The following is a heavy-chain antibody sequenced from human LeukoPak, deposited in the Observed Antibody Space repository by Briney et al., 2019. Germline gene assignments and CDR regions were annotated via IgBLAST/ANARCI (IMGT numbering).Heavy chain of an antibody. V-gene: IGHV1-69*04. Sequence: GASVKFSCKASGGTFSSYAISWVRQAPGQGLEWMGRIIPILGIANYAQKFQGRVTITADKSTSTAYMELSSLRSEDTAVYYCATVEQQLVLGHRYWGQGTLVTVSS. D-gene: IGHD6-13*01. CDR3: ATVEQQLVLGHRY. CDR2: IIPILGIA. J-gene: IGHJ4*02. CDR1: GGTFSSYA.